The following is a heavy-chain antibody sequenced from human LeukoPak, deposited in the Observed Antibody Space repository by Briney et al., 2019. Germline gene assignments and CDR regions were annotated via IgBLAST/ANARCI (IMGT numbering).Heavy chain of an antibody. V-gene: IGHV3-15*01. CDR1: GFTFSTYA. D-gene: IGHD6-19*01. CDR3: TTRMEYSSGWYGDY. Sequence: GGSLRLSCAASGFTFSTYAMSWVRQAPGKGLEWVGRIKSKTDGGTTDYAAPVKGRFTISRDDSKNTLYLQMNSLKTEDTAVYYCTTRMEYSSGWYGDYWGQGTLVTVSS. CDR2: IKSKTDGGTT. J-gene: IGHJ4*02.